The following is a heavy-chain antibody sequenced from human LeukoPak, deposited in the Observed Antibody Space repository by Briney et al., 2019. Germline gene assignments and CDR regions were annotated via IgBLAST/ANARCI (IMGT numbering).Heavy chain of an antibody. CDR2: INPNSGGT. Sequence: ASVKVSCKASGYTFTGYYMRWVRQAPGQGLEWMGWINPNSGGTNYAQKFQGRVTMTRDTSISTAYMELSRLRSDDTAVYYCARERRVGWNSNWFDPWGQGTLVTVSS. CDR3: ARERRVGWNSNWFDP. D-gene: IGHD1-7*01. CDR1: GYTFTGYY. V-gene: IGHV1-2*02. J-gene: IGHJ5*02.